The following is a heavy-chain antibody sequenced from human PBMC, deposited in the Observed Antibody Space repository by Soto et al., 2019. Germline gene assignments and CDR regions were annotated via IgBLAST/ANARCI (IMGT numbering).Heavy chain of an antibody. Sequence: QVQLVESGGGVVQPGRSLRLSCAASGFTFSSYAMHWVRQAPGKGLEWVAVISYDGSNKYYADSVKGRFIISRDNSKNTLYLQMNSLRAEDTAVYYCAREWNYYFDYWGQGTLVTVSS. CDR2: ISYDGSNK. V-gene: IGHV3-30-3*01. J-gene: IGHJ4*02. D-gene: IGHD1-7*01. CDR1: GFTFSSYA. CDR3: AREWNYYFDY.